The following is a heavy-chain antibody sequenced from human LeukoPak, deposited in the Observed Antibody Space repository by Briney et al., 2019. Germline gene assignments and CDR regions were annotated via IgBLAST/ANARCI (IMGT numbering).Heavy chain of an antibody. Sequence: SETLSLTCAVSGGSISSGGYSWSWIRQPPGKGLEWIGYIYHSGSTYYNPSLKSRVTISVDRSKNQFSLKLNSVTAADTAVYYCARSGSGSYGYYYYGMDAWGQGTTVTVSS. CDR3: ARSGSGSYGYYYYGMDA. CDR2: IYHSGST. CDR1: GGSISSGGYS. D-gene: IGHD3-10*01. J-gene: IGHJ6*02. V-gene: IGHV4-30-2*01.